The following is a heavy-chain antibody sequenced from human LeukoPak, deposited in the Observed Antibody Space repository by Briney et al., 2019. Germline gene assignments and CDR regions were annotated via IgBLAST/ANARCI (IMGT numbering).Heavy chain of an antibody. Sequence: GGSLRLSCAASGFTFSTYSMNWVRQAPGKGLEWVSYISSSSSTIYYADSVKGRFTISRDNAKNSLYLQMNSLRAEDTAVYYCASGSSRHDIVVSQIDYWGQGTLVTVSS. CDR3: ASGSSRHDIVVSQIDY. CDR2: ISSSSSTI. CDR1: GFTFSTYS. V-gene: IGHV3-48*04. D-gene: IGHD2-2*01. J-gene: IGHJ4*02.